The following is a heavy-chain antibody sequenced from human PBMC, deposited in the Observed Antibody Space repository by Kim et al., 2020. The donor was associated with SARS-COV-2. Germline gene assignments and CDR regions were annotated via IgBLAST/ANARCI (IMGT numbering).Heavy chain of an antibody. Sequence: NPSLKSRVTISVDTSKNQFSLKLSSVTAADTAVYYCAREFGTSSTNWFDPWGQGTLVTVSS. J-gene: IGHJ5*02. V-gene: IGHV4-59*01. D-gene: IGHD1-1*01. CDR3: AREFGTSSTNWFDP.